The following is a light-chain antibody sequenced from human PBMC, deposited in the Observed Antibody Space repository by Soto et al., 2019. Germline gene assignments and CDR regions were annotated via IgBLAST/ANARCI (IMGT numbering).Light chain of an antibody. J-gene: IGKJ1*01. CDR1: QSVSSSY. V-gene: IGKV3-20*01. Sequence: EIVLTQSPGTLSLSQGERATLSCRASQSVSSSYLAWYQQKPGQAPRLLIYGASSRATGIPDRFSGGGSGTDFTLTISRLEPEDFAVYYCQQRGSSPWTFGQGTKVDIK. CDR3: QQRGSSPWT. CDR2: GAS.